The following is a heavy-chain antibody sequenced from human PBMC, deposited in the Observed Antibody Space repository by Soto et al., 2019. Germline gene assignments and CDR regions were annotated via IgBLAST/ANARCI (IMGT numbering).Heavy chain of an antibody. CDR1: GGSISSGGYY. Sequence: QVQLQESGPGLVKPSQTLSLTCTVSGGSISSGGYYWSWIRQHPGKGLEWIGYIYYSGSTYYNPSLKSRVTVSVDTSKNQFSLKLSSVTAADTAVYYCVGWSFWSGYSIDPWGQGTLVTVSS. CDR2: IYYSGST. V-gene: IGHV4-31*03. J-gene: IGHJ5*02. D-gene: IGHD3-3*01. CDR3: VGWSFWSGYSIDP.